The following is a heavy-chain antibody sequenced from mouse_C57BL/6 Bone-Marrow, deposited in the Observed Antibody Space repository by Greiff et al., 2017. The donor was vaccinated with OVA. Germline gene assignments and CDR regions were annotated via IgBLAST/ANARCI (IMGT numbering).Heavy chain of an antibody. CDR2: INPNNGGT. CDR3: ARVTTGYYYAMDY. V-gene: IGHV1-26*01. Sequence: VQLQQSGPELVKPGASVKISCKASGYTFTDYYMNWVKQSHGKSLEWIGDINPNNGGTSYNQKFKGKATLTVDKSSSTAYMELRSLTSEDSAVYYCARVTTGYYYAMDYWGQGTSVTVSS. D-gene: IGHD2-12*01. J-gene: IGHJ4*01. CDR1: GYTFTDYY.